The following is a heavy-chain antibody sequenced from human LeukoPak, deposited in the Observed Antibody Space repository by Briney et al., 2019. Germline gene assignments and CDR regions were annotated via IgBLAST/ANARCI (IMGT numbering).Heavy chain of an antibody. D-gene: IGHD3-10*01. Sequence: PGGSLRLSCATSGFTFSSYAMSWVRQAPGKGLEWVSAISGSGGSTYYADSVKCRFTISRDNSKNTLYLQMNSLRAEDTAVYYCAKVDGPDHPYYYGSGYFDYWGQGTLVTVSS. J-gene: IGHJ4*02. V-gene: IGHV3-23*01. CDR2: ISGSGGST. CDR1: GFTFSSYA. CDR3: AKVDGPDHPYYYGSGYFDY.